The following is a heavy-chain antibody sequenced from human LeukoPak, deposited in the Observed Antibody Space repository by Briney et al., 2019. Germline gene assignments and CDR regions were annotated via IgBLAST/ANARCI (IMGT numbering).Heavy chain of an antibody. CDR2: ISYDGSNK. Sequence: PGGSLRLSCAASGFTFSSYAMHWVRQAPGKGLEWVAVISYDGSNKYYADSVKGRFTISRDNSKNTLYLQMNGLRAEDTAVYYCASTRGGHAFDIWGQGTMVTVSS. V-gene: IGHV3-30-3*01. J-gene: IGHJ3*02. CDR3: ASTRGGHAFDI. CDR1: GFTFSSYA.